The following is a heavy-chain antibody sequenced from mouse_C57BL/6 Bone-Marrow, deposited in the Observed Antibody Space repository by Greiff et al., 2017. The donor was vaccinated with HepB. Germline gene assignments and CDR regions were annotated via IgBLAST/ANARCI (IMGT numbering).Heavy chain of an antibody. Sequence: EVQLQQSGPVLVKPGASVKMSCKASGYTFTDYYMNWVKQSHGKSLEWIGVINPYNGGTSYNQKFKGKATLTVAKSSSTAYMELNSLTSEDSAVYYCARDYYGSSYGAWFAYWGQGTLVTVSA. CDR3: ARDYYGSSYGAWFAY. J-gene: IGHJ3*01. CDR1: GYTFTDYY. D-gene: IGHD1-1*01. V-gene: IGHV1-19*01. CDR2: INPYNGGT.